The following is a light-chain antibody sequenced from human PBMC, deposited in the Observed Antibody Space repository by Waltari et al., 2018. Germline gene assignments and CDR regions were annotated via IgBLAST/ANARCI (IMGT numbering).Light chain of an antibody. J-gene: IGLJ3*02. Sequence: SLELTQPPSVTVSAGETAIITCSGDELGGMFVSWHQHKPGQPPLLLIYKDLRRASGIPERCAGSTAGRAATLTIRGTQTIDEADYYCQTSDTTVGVFGGGTKLTV. CDR3: QTSDTTVGV. CDR1: ELGGMF. CDR2: KDL. V-gene: IGLV3-1*01.